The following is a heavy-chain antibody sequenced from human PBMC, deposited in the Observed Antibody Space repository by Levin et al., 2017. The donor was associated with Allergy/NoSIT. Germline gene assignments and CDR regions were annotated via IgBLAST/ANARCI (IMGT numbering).Heavy chain of an antibody. Sequence: AGGSLRLSCAASGFTFNNYAMSWVRQAPGKGLEWVSGIGGSGGTTYYADSVKGRFTISRDNSKNTLYLQMNSLRAEDTAVYYCAKDLSSSWHTPVGNWGQGTLVTVSS. V-gene: IGHV3-23*01. J-gene: IGHJ4*02. CDR3: AKDLSSSWHTPVGN. D-gene: IGHD6-13*01. CDR1: GFTFNNYA. CDR2: IGGSGGTT.